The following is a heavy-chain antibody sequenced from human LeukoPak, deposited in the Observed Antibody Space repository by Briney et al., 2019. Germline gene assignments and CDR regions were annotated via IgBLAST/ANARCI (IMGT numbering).Heavy chain of an antibody. Sequence: GGSLRLSCAASGFTFSSCAMTWVRQAPGKGLEWVASITGDGTRTYYTDSVKGRFTISKDHSKNTLYLQINSQRADETAIYYCARRPRADMGPLDYWGQGTLVTVST. J-gene: IGHJ4*02. V-gene: IGHV3-23*01. CDR3: ARRPRADMGPLDY. D-gene: IGHD1-14*01. CDR2: ITGDGTRT. CDR1: GFTFSSCA.